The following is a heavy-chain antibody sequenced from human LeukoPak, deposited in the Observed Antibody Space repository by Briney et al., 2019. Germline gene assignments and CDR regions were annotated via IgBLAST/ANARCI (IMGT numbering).Heavy chain of an antibody. D-gene: IGHD3-10*01. CDR3: ARYTRGTYYFDS. J-gene: IGHJ4*02. Sequence: SETLCLTCTVSGGSSRSNSYYWGWIRQPPGKGLEFVGSIYYSGSSYYHPSLKSRVTISIDTSKNQFSLKLYSVTAADTALYYCARYTRGTYYFDSWGQGTLVTVSS. V-gene: IGHV4-39*01. CDR1: GGSSRSNSYY. CDR2: IYYSGSS.